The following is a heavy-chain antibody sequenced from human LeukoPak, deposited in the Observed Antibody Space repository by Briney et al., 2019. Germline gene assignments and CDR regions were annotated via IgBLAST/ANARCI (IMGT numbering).Heavy chain of an antibody. CDR2: FKSDGST. Sequence: GGSLRLSCAASGFTFSSYWMHWVPHAPGKGVVWVSRFKSDGSTRYADSVKGRFTICRDNAKNTVSLQMNSLRAEDTGVYYCARAPCEIGGYYPEYFRHWGQGTLVTVSP. V-gene: IGHV3-74*01. CDR1: GFTFSSYW. J-gene: IGHJ1*01. CDR3: ARAPCEIGGYYPEYFRH. D-gene: IGHD3-22*01.